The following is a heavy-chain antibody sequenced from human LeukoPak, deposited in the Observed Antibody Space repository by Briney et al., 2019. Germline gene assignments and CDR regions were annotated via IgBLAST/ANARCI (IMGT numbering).Heavy chain of an antibody. D-gene: IGHD2-2*02. CDR2: IYSGGST. V-gene: IGHV3-53*01. CDR3: ASIRYYYYGMDV. J-gene: IGHJ6*02. Sequence: GGSLRLSCAASGFTFSSTYMSWVRQALGKGLEWVSVIYSGGSTYYADSGKGRFTISRDNSKNTLYLQMNSLRAEDTAVYYCASIRYYYYGMDVWGQGTTVTVSS. CDR1: GFTFSSTY.